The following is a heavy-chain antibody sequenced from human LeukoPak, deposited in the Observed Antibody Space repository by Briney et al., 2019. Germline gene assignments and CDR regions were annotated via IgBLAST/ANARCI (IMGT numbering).Heavy chain of an antibody. D-gene: IGHD4-23*01. J-gene: IGHJ4*02. CDR3: ARPMTTVVTAFDY. V-gene: IGHV1-46*01. CDR2: INPSGGST. Sequence: ASVKVSCKASGYTFTSHFMHWVRQAPGQGLEWMGIINPSGGSTSYAQKFQGRVTMTRDTSTSTVYMELSSLRSEDTAVYYCARPMTTVVTAFDYWGQGTLVTVSS. CDR1: GYTFTSHF.